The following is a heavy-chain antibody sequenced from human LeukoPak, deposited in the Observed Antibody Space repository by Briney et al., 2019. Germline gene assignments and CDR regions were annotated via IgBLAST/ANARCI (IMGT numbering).Heavy chain of an antibody. CDR1: GFTFSTYA. CDR3: AKSRRLYGDFIDY. Sequence: HPGGSLRLSCAASGFTFSTYAMNWVRQAPGRGLEWVSTLSGNGGSTYYADSVKGRFTISRDNSKNTLYLQMNSLKGEDTAVYYCAKSRRLYGDFIDYWGQGTLVTVSS. J-gene: IGHJ4*02. CDR2: LSGNGGST. V-gene: IGHV3-23*01. D-gene: IGHD4-17*01.